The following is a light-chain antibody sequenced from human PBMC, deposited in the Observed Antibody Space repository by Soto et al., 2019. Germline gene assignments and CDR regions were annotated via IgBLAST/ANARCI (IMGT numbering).Light chain of an antibody. CDR3: QQYNTYSSLT. V-gene: IGKV1-5*01. CDR2: DAS. Sequence: DIQMTQSPSTLSASVGDRVTITCRASQSISSWLAWYQQKPGKAPKLLIYDASSLESGVPSRFSGSGSGTEFTLTISSLQPDDFANYYCQQYNTYSSLTFGGGTKVDI. J-gene: IGKJ4*01. CDR1: QSISSW.